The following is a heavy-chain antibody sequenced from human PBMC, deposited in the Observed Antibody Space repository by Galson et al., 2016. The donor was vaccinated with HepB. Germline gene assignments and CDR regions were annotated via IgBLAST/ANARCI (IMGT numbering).Heavy chain of an antibody. CDR2: IYYAGHT. CDR3: ARHKTNGDWFDP. J-gene: IGHJ5*02. CDR1: GDSISSPTYH. V-gene: IGHV4-39*01. Sequence: SETLSLTCAVSGDSISSPTYHWGWIRQPPGKGLEWIGTIYYAGHTYYSPSLRTRLMMSMDTSKNQFSLNLFSVTAADTAVYFCARHKTNGDWFDPWGQGTLVTVSS. D-gene: IGHD2-8*01.